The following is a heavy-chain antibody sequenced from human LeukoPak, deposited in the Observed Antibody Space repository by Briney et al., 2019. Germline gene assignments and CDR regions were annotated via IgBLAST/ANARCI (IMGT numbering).Heavy chain of an antibody. D-gene: IGHD3-22*01. V-gene: IGHV3-30*18. CDR3: AKAAVMYDSSGYYYF. Sequence: GGSLRLSCAASGFTFSSYGMHWVRQAPGKGLEWVAVISYDGSNKYYADSVKGRFTISRDNSKNTLYLQMNSLRAEDTAVYYCAKAAVMYDSSGYYYFWGQGTLVTVSS. CDR1: GFTFSSYG. CDR2: ISYDGSNK. J-gene: IGHJ4*02.